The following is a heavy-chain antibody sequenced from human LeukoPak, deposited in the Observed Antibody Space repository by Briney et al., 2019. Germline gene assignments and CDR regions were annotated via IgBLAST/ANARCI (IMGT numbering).Heavy chain of an antibody. Sequence: GSLRLSFAASGFPFSSYAMSWVRQAPGKGLEWVSVIGGSSATTYYADSGKGRFTISRDNSKNMLYLQMSSLRAEDTAVYYCAKARYNSGWYDDWGQGTLVTVSS. V-gene: IGHV3-23*01. CDR3: AKARYNSGWYDD. CDR2: IGGSSATT. D-gene: IGHD6-13*01. J-gene: IGHJ4*02. CDR1: GFPFSSYA.